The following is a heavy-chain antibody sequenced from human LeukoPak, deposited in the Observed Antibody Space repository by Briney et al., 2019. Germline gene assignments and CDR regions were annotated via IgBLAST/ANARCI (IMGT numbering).Heavy chain of an antibody. V-gene: IGHV1-2*02. CDR1: GYTFSGHL. J-gene: IGHJ4*02. CDR2: INPKRGAT. CDR3: AKDKGLGGTDIFDS. Sequence: ASVKVSCKASGYTFSGHLLSWVRQAPGQGLEWMGWINPKRGATKYSEIFQGRVTMTWDTSTSTAYMELTDLRSDDTAIYYCAKDKGLGGTDIFDSWGQGTLVIVSS. D-gene: IGHD1/OR15-1a*01.